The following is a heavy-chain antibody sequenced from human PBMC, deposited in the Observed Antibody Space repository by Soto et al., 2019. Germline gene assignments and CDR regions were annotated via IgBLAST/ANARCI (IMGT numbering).Heavy chain of an antibody. V-gene: IGHV5-51*01. CDR2: IYPGDSET. CDR1: GYNFTTFW. Sequence: VLLVQSGAGVKKPGESLRISCKGSGYNFTTFWIGWVRQVPGKGLEWMGIIYPGDSETKYSPDFEGQVTISADRSTNTAYLQWRSLRASDTAMYYCARLGFPGAIYFDSWGLGTLVTVSS. J-gene: IGHJ4*02. CDR3: ARLGFPGAIYFDS.